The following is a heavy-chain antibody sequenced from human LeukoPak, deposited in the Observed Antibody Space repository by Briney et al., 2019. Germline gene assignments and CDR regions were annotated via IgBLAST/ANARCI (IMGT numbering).Heavy chain of an antibody. CDR2: IKKDGSEE. V-gene: IGHV3-7*01. CDR1: GFTFSDYW. D-gene: IGHD7-27*01. J-gene: IGHJ6*02. Sequence: GGSLRLSCAASGFTFSDYWMTWVRQAPGKGPEWVANIKKDGSEEHYVDSVKGRFTVSRDNAQNSLFLQMNSLRVEDTAVYYCATHKNWVAGDVWGQGTTVSVSS. CDR3: ATHKNWVAGDV.